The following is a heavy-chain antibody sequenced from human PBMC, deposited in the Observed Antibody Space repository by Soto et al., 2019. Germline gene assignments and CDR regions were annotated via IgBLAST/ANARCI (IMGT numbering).Heavy chain of an antibody. CDR2: ISWNSGSI. CDR3: AKDLSISYSSTFDAFDI. CDR1: GFTFDDYA. D-gene: IGHD6-13*01. J-gene: IGHJ3*02. V-gene: IGHV3-9*01. Sequence: PGGSLRLSCAASGFTFDDYAMHWVRQAPGKGLEWVSGISWNSGSIGYADSVKGRFTISRDNAKNSLYLQMNSLRAEDTALYYCAKDLSISYSSTFDAFDIWGQGTMVTVSS.